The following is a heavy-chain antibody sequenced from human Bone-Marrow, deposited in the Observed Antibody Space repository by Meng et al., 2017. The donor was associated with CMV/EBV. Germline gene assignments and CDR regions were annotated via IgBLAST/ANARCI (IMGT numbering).Heavy chain of an antibody. CDR3: TRSPNGMDV. J-gene: IGHJ6*02. V-gene: IGHV3-13*01. Sequence: GGTLRLTCAASGFTFNTYDLHWVRQTTREGLERVSGIGTRGDTYYASTVKGRFTISREIAKKSFYLQMNNLRVGDTAVYYCTRSPNGMDVWGQGNTVTVSS. CDR2: IGTRGDT. CDR1: GFTFNTYD.